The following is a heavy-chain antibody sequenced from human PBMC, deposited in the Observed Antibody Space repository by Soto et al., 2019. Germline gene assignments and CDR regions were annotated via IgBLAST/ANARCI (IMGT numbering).Heavy chain of an antibody. Sequence: ASVKVSCKASGYTFTSYTMHWVRQAPGQRLEWMGWINAGSGNTKFSQKFQGRVTITRDTSASTAYIELSSLRSEDTAVYYCARDVYCSGGSCYSEPPEYFQHWG. D-gene: IGHD2-15*01. J-gene: IGHJ1*01. CDR2: INAGSGNT. V-gene: IGHV1-3*01. CDR3: ARDVYCSGGSCYSEPPEYFQH. CDR1: GYTFTSYT.